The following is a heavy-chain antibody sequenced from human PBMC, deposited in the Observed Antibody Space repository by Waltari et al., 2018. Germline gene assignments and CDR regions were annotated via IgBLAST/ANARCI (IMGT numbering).Heavy chain of an antibody. CDR1: GYTLTELS. V-gene: IGHV1-24*01. J-gene: IGHJ5*02. CDR2: FDPEDGET. CDR3: ATGYYDSSGYSNWFDP. D-gene: IGHD3-22*01. Sequence: QVQLVQSGAEVKKPGASVKVSCKGSGYTLTELSMHWVRQAPGKGLEWMGGFDPEDGETIYAQKFQGRVTMTEDTSTDTAYMELSSLRSEDTAVYYCATGYYDSSGYSNWFDPWGQGTLVTVSP.